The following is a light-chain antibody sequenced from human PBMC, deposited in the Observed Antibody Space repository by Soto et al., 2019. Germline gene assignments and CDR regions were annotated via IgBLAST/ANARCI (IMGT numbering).Light chain of an antibody. CDR3: QQYSNWPLT. Sequence: EIVLTQYPATLSLSPGERATLSCRASQSVSSNLAWYQQKPGQAPRLLIYGASSRATGIPDRFSGSGSGADFTLTISRLEPEDFAVYYCQQYSNWPLTFGQGTRLEIK. CDR1: QSVSSN. CDR2: GAS. V-gene: IGKV3-20*01. J-gene: IGKJ5*01.